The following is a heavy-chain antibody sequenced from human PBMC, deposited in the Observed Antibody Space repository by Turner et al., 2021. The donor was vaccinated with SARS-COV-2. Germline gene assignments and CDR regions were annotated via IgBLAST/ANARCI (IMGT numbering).Heavy chain of an antibody. Sequence: QVTLKESGPVLVKPTETLTLTCNVSGFSLSNAKMGVSWIRQPPGKALEWLAHIFSNDEKSYSTSRKSRLTISKDTSKSQVVLTMTNMDPVDTATYYCARIMWWELAYGMDVWGQGTTVTVSS. CDR2: IFSNDEK. CDR3: ARIMWWELAYGMDV. V-gene: IGHV2-26*01. J-gene: IGHJ6*02. D-gene: IGHD1-26*01. CDR1: GFSLSNAKMG.